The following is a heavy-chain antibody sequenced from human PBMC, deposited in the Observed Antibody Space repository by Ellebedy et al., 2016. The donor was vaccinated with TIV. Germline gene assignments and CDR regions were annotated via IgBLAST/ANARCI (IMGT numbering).Heavy chain of an antibody. CDR3: ARQGDFYASGNFPYFDS. CDR2: IYYSGST. J-gene: IGHJ4*01. Sequence: SETLSLTCTVSGASMGSYYWGWIRQPPGKGLEWIGSIYYSGSTYYNPSLKSRVTISIDTSQNHFSLKLNSVTAADTAVYYCARQGDFYASGNFPYFDSWGHGTVVTVS. CDR1: GASMGSYY. V-gene: IGHV4-39*01. D-gene: IGHD2/OR15-2a*01.